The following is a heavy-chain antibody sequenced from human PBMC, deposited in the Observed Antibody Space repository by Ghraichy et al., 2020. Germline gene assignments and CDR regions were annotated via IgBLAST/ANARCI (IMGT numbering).Heavy chain of an antibody. J-gene: IGHJ6*02. CDR3: GITTYYYYGMDV. CDR1: GFSFGDYA. CDR2: IRSKAYGVTI. D-gene: IGHD3-10*01. V-gene: IGHV3-49*04. Sequence: GGSLRLSCTASGFSFGDYAMSWVRQAPGKGLEWVGFIRSKAYGVTIEYAASVKGRFTISRDDSKSIAYLQMNSLKTEDTAVYYCGITTYYYYGMDVWGQGTTVTVSS.